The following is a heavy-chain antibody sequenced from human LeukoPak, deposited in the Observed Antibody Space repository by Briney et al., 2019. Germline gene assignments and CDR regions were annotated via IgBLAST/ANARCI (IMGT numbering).Heavy chain of an antibody. CDR1: GFTFSSYG. Sequence: PAWSLRLSCAASGFTFSSYGMHWVRQAPGKGLEWVAVISYDGSNKYYADSVKGRFTISRDNSKNTLYLQMNSLRAEDTAVYYCAGSEEQLAGGMDVWGQGTTVTVSS. CDR3: AGSEEQLAGGMDV. CDR2: ISYDGSNK. D-gene: IGHD6-6*01. J-gene: IGHJ6*02. V-gene: IGHV3-30*03.